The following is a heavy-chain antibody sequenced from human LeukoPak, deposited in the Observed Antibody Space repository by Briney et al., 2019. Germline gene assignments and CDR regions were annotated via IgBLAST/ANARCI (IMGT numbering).Heavy chain of an antibody. D-gene: IGHD1-26*01. CDR3: AKDRLGAMMYFDF. CDR1: GGSTSSSSYY. J-gene: IGHJ4*02. CDR2: IYYSGST. V-gene: IGHV4-39*07. Sequence: SETLSLTCTVSGGSTSSSSYYWGWIRQPPGKGLEWIGSIYYSGSTYYNPSLKSRVTISVDTSKNQFSLKLSSVTAADTAVYYCAKDRLGAMMYFDFWGQGTLVTVSS.